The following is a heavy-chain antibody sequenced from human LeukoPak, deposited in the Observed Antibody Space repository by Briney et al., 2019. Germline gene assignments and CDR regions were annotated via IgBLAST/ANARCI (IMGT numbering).Heavy chain of an antibody. J-gene: IGHJ4*02. D-gene: IGHD6-19*01. V-gene: IGHV4-34*01. CDR3: ARGVKQWLVAGYLDY. Sequence: SETLSLTCAVYGGSFSGYYWSWIRQPPGKGLEWIGEINHSGSTNYNPSLKSRVTISVDTSKNQFSLKLSSVTAADTAVYYCARGVKQWLVAGYLDYWGQGTLVTVSS. CDR1: GGSFSGYY. CDR2: INHSGST.